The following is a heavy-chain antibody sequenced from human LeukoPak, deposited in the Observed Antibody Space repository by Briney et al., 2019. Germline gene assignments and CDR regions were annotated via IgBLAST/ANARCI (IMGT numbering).Heavy chain of an antibody. CDR1: ADSISSSSYY. V-gene: IGHV4-39*02. Sequence: SETLSLTCTVSADSISSSSYYWGWIRQPPGNGPAWLGSIFYTGTTYHNPSLKSRVTISVDTSKNQFSLKLSSVTAADTAVYYCARESVYCSGGSCYRLFDYWGQGTLVTVSS. D-gene: IGHD2-15*01. CDR2: IFYTGTT. J-gene: IGHJ4*02. CDR3: ARESVYCSGGSCYRLFDY.